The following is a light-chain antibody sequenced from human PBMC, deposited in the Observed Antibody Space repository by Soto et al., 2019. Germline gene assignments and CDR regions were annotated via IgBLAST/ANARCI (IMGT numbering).Light chain of an antibody. Sequence: DIQMTQSPSTLSASIGDRVTITCRASQSISSWLAWYQQKPGKAPKRLIYMASNLQSGVPSRFSGSGSGTEFTLTISSLQPDDFATYYCQHYNDYSRIFGQGTKVEIK. CDR2: MAS. CDR1: QSISSW. V-gene: IGKV1-5*03. J-gene: IGKJ1*01. CDR3: QHYNDYSRI.